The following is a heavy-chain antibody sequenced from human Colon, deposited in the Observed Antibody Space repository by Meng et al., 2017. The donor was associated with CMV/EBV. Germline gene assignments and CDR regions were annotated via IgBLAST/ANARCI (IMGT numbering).Heavy chain of an antibody. J-gene: IGHJ4*02. CDR2: ITVYNGKT. V-gene: IGHV1-18*01. Sequence: ASVKVSCKASEYAFSNFGISWVRQAPGQGLEWMGWITVYNGKTKYAQKFQGRVTMTADISTNIAYLELGSLRSDDTAVYFCARFVSRSNSRSGSYYRVYFFDFWGQGTLVTVSS. D-gene: IGHD3-10*01. CDR3: ARFVSRSNSRSGSYYRVYFFDF. CDR1: EYAFSNFG.